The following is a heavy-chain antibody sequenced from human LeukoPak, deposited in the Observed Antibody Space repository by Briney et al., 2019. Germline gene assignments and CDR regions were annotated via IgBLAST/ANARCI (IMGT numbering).Heavy chain of an antibody. D-gene: IGHD2-2*01. V-gene: IGHV4-59*01. CDR1: GGSITNYY. CDR3: ARRVSTTSSFFDY. CDR2: VYYSGTA. Sequence: SETLSLTCNVSGGSITNYYWGWIRQAPGKGLEWIGYVYYSGTANYNSSLQSRVTILVDTSKNQFSLRLSSVTAADTAVYYCARRVSTTSSFFDYWGHGALVTVSS. J-gene: IGHJ4*01.